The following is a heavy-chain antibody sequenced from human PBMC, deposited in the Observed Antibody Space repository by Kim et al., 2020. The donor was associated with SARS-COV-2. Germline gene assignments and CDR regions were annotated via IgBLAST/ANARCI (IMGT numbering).Heavy chain of an antibody. CDR1: GFTFSAYW. J-gene: IGHJ3*01. CDR2: INQDGSEK. CDR3: ARTVVVGYIATWNGNGFGF. V-gene: IGHV3-7*01. Sequence: GGSLRLSCAASGFTFSAYWMSWVRQTPGRGLEWVANINQDGSEKYYVDSVKGRFTISRDNAKNSLYLQMNSLRAEDTAVYSCARTVVVGYIATWNGNGFGFWGLGTVVTVSS. D-gene: IGHD2-2*01.